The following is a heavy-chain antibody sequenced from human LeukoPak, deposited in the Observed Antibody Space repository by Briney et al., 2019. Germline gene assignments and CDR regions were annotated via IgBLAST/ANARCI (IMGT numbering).Heavy chain of an antibody. CDR3: ARVTYSSSWYHFDY. CDR2: IWYDGSNK. J-gene: IGHJ4*02. V-gene: IGHV3-33*08. D-gene: IGHD6-13*01. CDR1: GFTFSSYW. Sequence: GGSLRLSCAASGFTFSSYWMSWVRQAPGKGLEWVAVIWYDGSNKYYADSVKGRFTISRDNSKNTLYLQMNSLRAEDTAVYYCARVTYSSSWYHFDYWGQGTLVTVSS.